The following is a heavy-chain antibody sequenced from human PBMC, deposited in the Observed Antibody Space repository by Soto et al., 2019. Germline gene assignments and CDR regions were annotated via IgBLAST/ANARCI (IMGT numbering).Heavy chain of an antibody. CDR2: VLYTGST. CDR1: GGPISSYY. V-gene: IGHV4-59*01. J-gene: IGHJ4*02. Sequence: SETLSLTCSVSGGPISSYYWNWIRQPPGKGLEWIGYVLYTGSTDYNPSLKSRVTMSIDTSRNQFSLKLTSVSAADTAVYYCARAFGSTMPSLVWGQGTLVTVSS. D-gene: IGHD2-2*01. CDR3: ARAFGSTMPSLV.